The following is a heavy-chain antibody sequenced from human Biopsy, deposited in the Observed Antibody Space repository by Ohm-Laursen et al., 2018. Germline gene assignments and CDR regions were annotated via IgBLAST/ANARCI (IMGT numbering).Heavy chain of an antibody. CDR2: IFNSANT. J-gene: IGHJ5*02. CDR1: GGSISSGGSY. Sequence: TLSLTCTVSGGSISSGGSYWRWIRQRPGKGLERIGYIFNSANTYYNPSLKNLITISGDTSKNQFSLKLNSVTAADTAVYYCARGDYFDSNGYFWFDPWGQGTLVTVSS. CDR3: ARGDYFDSNGYFWFDP. D-gene: IGHD3-22*01. V-gene: IGHV4-31*01.